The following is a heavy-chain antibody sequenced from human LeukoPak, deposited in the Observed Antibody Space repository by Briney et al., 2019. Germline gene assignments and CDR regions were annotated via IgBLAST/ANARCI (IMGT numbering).Heavy chain of an antibody. Sequence: SETLSLTCTVSGGSVSSGSYYWSWIRQPPGKGLEWIGYIYYSGSTNYNPSLKSRVTISVDTSKNQFFLKLSSVTAADTAVYYCARARNGGYSYGYIIDYWGQGTLVTVSS. CDR2: IYYSGST. J-gene: IGHJ4*02. CDR3: ARARNGGYSYGYIIDY. D-gene: IGHD5-18*01. V-gene: IGHV4-61*01. CDR1: GGSVSSGSYY.